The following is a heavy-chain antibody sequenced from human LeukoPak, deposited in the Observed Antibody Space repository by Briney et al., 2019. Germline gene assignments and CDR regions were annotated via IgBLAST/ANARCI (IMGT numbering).Heavy chain of an antibody. D-gene: IGHD6-13*01. J-gene: IGHJ4*02. CDR1: GFTFSSYA. CDR3: ARYSSSWYRYYFDY. CDR2: ISNSGRTI. Sequence: GGSLRLSRAASGFTFSSYAMSWIRQAPGKGLEWVSYISNSGRTIYYADSVKGRFTISRDNAKNSLYLQMNSLRAEDTAVYCCARYSSSWYRYYFDYWGQGTLVTVSS. V-gene: IGHV3-11*01.